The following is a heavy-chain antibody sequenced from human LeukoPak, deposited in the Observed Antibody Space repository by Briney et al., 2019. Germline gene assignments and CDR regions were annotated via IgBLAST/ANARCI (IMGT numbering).Heavy chain of an antibody. CDR2: INHSGST. CDR3: ARSIAVAPLGLDP. CDR1: GGSFSGYY. J-gene: IGHJ5*02. D-gene: IGHD6-19*01. V-gene: IGHV4-34*01. Sequence: SETLSLTCAVYGGSFSGYYWSWIRQPPAKGVEWIGEINHSGSTNYNPSLKSRVTISVDTSKNQFSLKLSSVTAADTAVYYCARSIAVAPLGLDPWGQGTLVTVSS.